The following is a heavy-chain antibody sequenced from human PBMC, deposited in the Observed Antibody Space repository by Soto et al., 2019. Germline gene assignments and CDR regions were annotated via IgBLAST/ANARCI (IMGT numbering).Heavy chain of an antibody. J-gene: IGHJ5*02. D-gene: IGHD2-2*01. V-gene: IGHV4-39*01. CDR3: ARHVVVPAGPNWFDP. CDR2: IYYSGST. Sequence: SETLSLTCTVSGGSISSSSYYWGWIRQPPGKGLEWIGSIYYSGSTYYNPSLKSRVTISVDTSKNQFSLKLSSVTAADTAVYYCARHVVVPAGPNWFDPWGQGTLVTVSS. CDR1: GGSISSSSYY.